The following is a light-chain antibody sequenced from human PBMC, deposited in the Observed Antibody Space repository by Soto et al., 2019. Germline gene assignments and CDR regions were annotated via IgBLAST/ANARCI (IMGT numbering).Light chain of an antibody. J-gene: IGKJ1*01. V-gene: IGKV1-8*01. CDR2: AES. CDR1: QGISSY. Sequence: AIRMTQSPSSLSAYTGDRVTISCRASQGISSYLAWYQKKPGNAPKLLIYAESTLQSGVPSRFIGSGSGTDFTLAISCLQSEDFGTYYCQQYYSYSRAFGQGTKVEIK. CDR3: QQYYSYSRA.